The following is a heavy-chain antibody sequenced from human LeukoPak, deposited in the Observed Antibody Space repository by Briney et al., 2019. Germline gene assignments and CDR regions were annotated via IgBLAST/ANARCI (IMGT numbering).Heavy chain of an antibody. Sequence: ASVKVFCKASGGTFISYAIGWVRQAPGQGLEWMGGIIPIFGTANYAQKFQGRVTITTDESTSTAYMELSSLRSEDTAVYYCARGSGLNWFDPWGQGTLVTVSS. CDR1: GGTFISYA. CDR3: ARGSGLNWFDP. J-gene: IGHJ5*02. D-gene: IGHD5-12*01. V-gene: IGHV1-69*05. CDR2: IIPIFGTA.